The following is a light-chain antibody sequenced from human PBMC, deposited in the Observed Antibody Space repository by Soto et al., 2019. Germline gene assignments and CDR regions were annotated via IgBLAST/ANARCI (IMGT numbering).Light chain of an antibody. CDR3: QQRSNWIS. CDR2: AAS. CDR1: QTVSKNY. Sequence: EIVLTQYPVTLSLSPGEGYTLSCMASQTVSKNYLAWYHQKPGQAPRLLIYAASTRATGIPDRFSGSGSGTDFTLTISSLEPEDFAVYYCQQRSNWISVGQGTRLDIK. J-gene: IGKJ5*01. V-gene: IGKV3D-20*02.